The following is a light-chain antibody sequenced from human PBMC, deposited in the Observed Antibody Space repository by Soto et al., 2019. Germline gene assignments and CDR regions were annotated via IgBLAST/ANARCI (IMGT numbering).Light chain of an antibody. CDR3: QQYGSSPPGT. Sequence: EIVLTQSPATLSLSPGERATRSCRASQSVSSYLAWYQQKPGQAPRLLIYDASNRATGIPARFSGSGSGTDFTLTISRLEPEDFAVYYCQQYGSSPPGTFGGGTKVDIK. CDR1: QSVSSY. CDR2: DAS. V-gene: IGKV3-20*01. J-gene: IGKJ4*01.